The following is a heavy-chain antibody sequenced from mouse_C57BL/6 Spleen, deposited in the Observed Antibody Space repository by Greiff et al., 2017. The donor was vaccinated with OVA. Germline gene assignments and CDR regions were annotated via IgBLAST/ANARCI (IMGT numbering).Heavy chain of an antibody. V-gene: IGHV1-55*01. D-gene: IGHD1-1*01. J-gene: IGHJ3*01. Sequence: QVQLQQPGAELVKPGASVKMSCKASGYTFTSYWITWVKQRPGQGLEWIGDIYPGSGSTNYNEKFKSKATLTVDTSSSTAYMQLRSLTSEDSAVYYCAKEGDYGSSYGFAYWGQGTLVTVSA. CDR2: IYPGSGST. CDR3: AKEGDYGSSYGFAY. CDR1: GYTFTSYW.